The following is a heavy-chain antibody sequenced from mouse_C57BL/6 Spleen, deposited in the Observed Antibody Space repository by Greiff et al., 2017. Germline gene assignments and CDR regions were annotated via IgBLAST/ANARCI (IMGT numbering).Heavy chain of an antibody. D-gene: IGHD1-1*01. CDR3: ARERSPYYFDY. V-gene: IGHV5-4*01. Sequence: EVHLVESGGGLVKPGGSLKLSCAASGFTFSSYAMSWVRQTPEKRLEWVATISDGGSYTYYPDNVKGRFTISRDNAKNNLYLQMSHLKSEDTAMYNCARERSPYYFDYWGQGTTLTVSS. CDR1: GFTFSSYA. CDR2: ISDGGSYT. J-gene: IGHJ2*01.